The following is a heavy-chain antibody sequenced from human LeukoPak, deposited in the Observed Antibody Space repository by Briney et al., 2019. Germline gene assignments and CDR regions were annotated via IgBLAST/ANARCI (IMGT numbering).Heavy chain of an antibody. CDR3: IRDLFDDYSLDY. V-gene: IGHV3-21*01. CDR1: GFTFSSYS. D-gene: IGHD4-11*01. J-gene: IGHJ4*02. CDR2: INSDSSLM. Sequence: KPGRSLRLSCAASGFTFSSYSMNWVRQAPGRGLEWVSSINSDSSLMYYAESVKGRFTISRGNARNSLYLQMNSLRAEDTALYYCIRDLFDDYSLDYWGQGALVTVSS.